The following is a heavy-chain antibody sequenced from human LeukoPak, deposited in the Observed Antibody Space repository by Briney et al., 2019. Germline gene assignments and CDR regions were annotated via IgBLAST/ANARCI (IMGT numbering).Heavy chain of an antibody. V-gene: IGHV3-23*01. J-gene: IGHJ4*02. D-gene: IGHD3-16*02. CDR2: VNGNGGST. CDR3: AKSLYGGCDY. Sequence: PGGSLRLSCAASGFSFSTYAMSWVRQVPGKGLEWVSGVNGNGGSTSYADSVKGRFTIFRDNSKNTVYLQMNSLRVEDTAVYYCAKSLYGGCDYWGQGTVVTVSS. CDR1: GFSFSTYA.